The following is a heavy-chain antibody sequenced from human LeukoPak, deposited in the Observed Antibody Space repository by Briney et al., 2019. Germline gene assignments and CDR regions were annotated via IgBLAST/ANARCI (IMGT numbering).Heavy chain of an antibody. J-gene: IGHJ4*02. CDR2: IIPIFGTA. D-gene: IGHD5-18*01. V-gene: IGHV1-69*13. CDR3: ASHVDTAMGFGDY. Sequence: AAVKVSCKASGGTFSSYAISWVRQAPGQGLEWMGGIIPIFGTANYAQKFQGRVTITADESTSTAYMELSSLRSEDTAVYYCASHVDTAMGFGDYWGQGTLVTVSS. CDR1: GGTFSSYA.